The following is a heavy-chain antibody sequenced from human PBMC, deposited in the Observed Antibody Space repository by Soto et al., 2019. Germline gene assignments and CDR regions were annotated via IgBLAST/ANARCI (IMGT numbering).Heavy chain of an antibody. CDR2: ISYDGSNK. CDR1: GFTFSSYG. CDR3: AKEGGLWFGLR. J-gene: IGHJ4*02. Sequence: QVQVVESGGGVVQPGRSLRLSCAASGFTFSSYGMHWVRQAPGKGLEWVAVISYDGSNKYYADSVKGRFTISRDNSKNTLYLQMNSLRAEDTAVYYCAKEGGLWFGLRWGQGTLDAVSS. V-gene: IGHV3-30*18. D-gene: IGHD3-10*01.